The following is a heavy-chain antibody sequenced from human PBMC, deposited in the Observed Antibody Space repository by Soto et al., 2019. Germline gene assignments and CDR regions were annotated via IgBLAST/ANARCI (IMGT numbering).Heavy chain of an antibody. CDR2: TYYRTRWYD. CDR3: ARGRAGIEGALFEY. J-gene: IGHJ4*02. V-gene: IGHV6-1*01. D-gene: IGHD6-19*01. Sequence: SQTLSLTCAISGDSVSSNSAAWNWIRQSPSRDLEWLGRTYYRTRWYDDYAVSVRGRLTINADTSKNQFSLQLNSVTPDDTSVFFCARGRAGIEGALFEYWGQGILVTVSS. CDR1: GDSVSSNSAA.